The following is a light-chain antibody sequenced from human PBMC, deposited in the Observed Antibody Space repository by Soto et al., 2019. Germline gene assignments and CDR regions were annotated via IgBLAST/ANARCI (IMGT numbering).Light chain of an antibody. CDR3: QQYGNSPKT. CDR2: GAS. J-gene: IGKJ1*01. Sequence: EIVLTQSPGTLSLSPGERATLSCRASQSISSSYLGWYQQKPGQAPRLLIYGASSRATGIPVRFSGSGSGTDFTLTISRLEPEDFAVYYCQQYGNSPKTFGHGTKVEIK. CDR1: QSISSSY. V-gene: IGKV3-20*01.